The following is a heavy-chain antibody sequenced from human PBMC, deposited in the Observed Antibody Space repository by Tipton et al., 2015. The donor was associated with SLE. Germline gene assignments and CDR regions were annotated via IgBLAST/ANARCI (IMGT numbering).Heavy chain of an antibody. Sequence: TLSLTCTVSGGSISSYYWSWIRQPPGKGLEWIWTIYYTGHTYYSPSLESRLTFSVDTSTNQFSLMLSSVSAADAAVYYCARGSGVSVRRFDSWGQGSLVTVSS. CDR2: IYYTGHT. J-gene: IGHJ4*02. CDR1: GGSISSYY. D-gene: IGHD3-10*01. CDR3: ARGSGVSVRRFDS. V-gene: IGHV4-30-4*01.